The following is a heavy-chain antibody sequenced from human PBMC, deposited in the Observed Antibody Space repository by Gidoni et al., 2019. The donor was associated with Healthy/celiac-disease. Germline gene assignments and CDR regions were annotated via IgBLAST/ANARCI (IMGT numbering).Heavy chain of an antibody. D-gene: IGHD2-2*01. V-gene: IGHV3-23*01. J-gene: IGHJ6*02. CDR1: GFTFSSYA. Sequence: EVQLLESGGGLVQPGGSLSISCAASGFTFSSYAMSWVRQGPRKGLEWVAAISGSGGRTYYEDSVKGRFTISRDNAKNTLDLQMNSLRAEDTAVYYCAKCVVVVPAARMDVWGQGTTVTVSS. CDR2: ISGSGGRT. CDR3: AKCVVVVPAARMDV.